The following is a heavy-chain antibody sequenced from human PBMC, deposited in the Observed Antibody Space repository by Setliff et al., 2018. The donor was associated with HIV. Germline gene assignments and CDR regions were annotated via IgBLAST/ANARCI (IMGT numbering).Heavy chain of an antibody. CDR2: IIPIFGTA. D-gene: IGHD2-15*01. CDR3: ARDHWCGGGGCFSAAMDV. CDR1: GGTFSSYG. V-gene: IGHV1-69*05. J-gene: IGHJ6*03. Sequence: SVKVSCKASGGTFSSYGISWVRQAPGQGLEWMGGIIPIFGTANYARKLQGRVTLTTDTSTSTAYMELRSLRSDDTAVYYCARDHWCGGGGCFSAAMDVWGKGTTVTVSS.